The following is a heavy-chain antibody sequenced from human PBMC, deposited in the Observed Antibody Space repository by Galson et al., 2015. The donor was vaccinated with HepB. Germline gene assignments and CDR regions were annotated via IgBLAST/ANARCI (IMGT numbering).Heavy chain of an antibody. J-gene: IGHJ3*02. V-gene: IGHV3-49*04. CDR2: IRSKAYGGTT. CDR3: TRDGSSWDDAFDI. Sequence: SLRLSCAASGFTFGDYAMSWVRQAPGKGLEWVGFIRSKAYGGTTEYAASAKGRFTISRDDSKSIAYLQMNSLKTEDTAVYYCTRDGSSWDDAFDIWGQGTMVTVSS. D-gene: IGHD1-26*01. CDR1: GFTFGDYA.